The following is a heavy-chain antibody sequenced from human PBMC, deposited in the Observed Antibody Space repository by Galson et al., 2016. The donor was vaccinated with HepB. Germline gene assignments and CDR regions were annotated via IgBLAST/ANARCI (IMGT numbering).Heavy chain of an antibody. CDR1: GGSISSAGYY. D-gene: IGHD2-21*02. CDR3: ARGFCGGNCSYNHYGMDV. CDR2: IFYSGST. Sequence: TLSLTCTISGGSISSAGYYWSWIRQNPGKGLEWVGYIFYSGSTYYNPSLKSRLSISLDTSKNPFSLKLNSLTAADTAVYYCARGFCGGNCSYNHYGMDVLGQRTTVTVSS. V-gene: IGHV4-31*03. J-gene: IGHJ6*02.